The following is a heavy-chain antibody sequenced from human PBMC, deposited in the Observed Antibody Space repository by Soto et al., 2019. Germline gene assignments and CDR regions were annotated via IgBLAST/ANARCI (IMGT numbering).Heavy chain of an antibody. CDR1: GFTFSDYF. J-gene: IGHJ6*01. CDR3: ARDPFWSGFHGMDV. Sequence: QVQLVESGGGLVKPGGSLRLSCAASGFTFSDYFLSWIRQAPGKGLEWVSYISSSGSTIYYADSVKGRVTISRDNTKNSLYLQMSSLRAEDTAVYYCARDPFWSGFHGMDVWGQGTTVTVTP. D-gene: IGHD3-3*01. V-gene: IGHV3-11*01. CDR2: ISSSGSTI.